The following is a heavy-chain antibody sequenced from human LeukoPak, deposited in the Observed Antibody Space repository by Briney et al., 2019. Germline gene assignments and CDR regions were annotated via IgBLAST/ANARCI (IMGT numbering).Heavy chain of an antibody. V-gene: IGHV3-30-3*01. Sequence: PGGSLRLSCAASGFTFSSYAMHWVRQAPGKGLEWVAVISYDGSNKYYADSVKGRFTISRDNSRNTLYLQMNRLRAEDTAVYYCARDLVVVPAAIEALDYWGQGTLVTVSS. J-gene: IGHJ4*02. CDR2: ISYDGSNK. CDR1: GFTFSSYA. D-gene: IGHD2-2*02. CDR3: ARDLVVVPAAIEALDY.